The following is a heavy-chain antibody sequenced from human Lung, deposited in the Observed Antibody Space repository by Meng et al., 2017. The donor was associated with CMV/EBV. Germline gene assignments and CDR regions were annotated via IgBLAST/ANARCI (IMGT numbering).Heavy chain of an antibody. V-gene: IGHV4-34*01. CDR3: ARARLSSRSMDF. J-gene: IGHJ6*02. D-gene: IGHD2/OR15-2a*01. CDR2: ISHSGTT. Sequence: SQXXXLTCAVYGESLSGYYWTWIRQPPGKGLEWIGEISHSGTTNYNPSLKSRVFISVDTSKNQLSLNLTPVTAADTAVYYCARARLSSRSMDFWGQGTPVTVSS. CDR1: GESLSGYY.